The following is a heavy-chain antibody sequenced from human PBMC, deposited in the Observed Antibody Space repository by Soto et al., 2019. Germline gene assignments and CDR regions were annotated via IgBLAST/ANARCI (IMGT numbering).Heavy chain of an antibody. CDR3: ARDRSGWYDF. CDR1: GYPFTRNR. J-gene: IGHJ4*02. Sequence: QVHLVQSGPEVKKTGASVKVSCKTSGYPFTRNRLSWVRRAPGQGLEWMGWISPHNGNAKYAQKFQDRVTMTADTAASTVYMELRSLRSYGAAVFYCARDRSGWYDFWGQGTLVTVSA. CDR2: ISPHNGNA. D-gene: IGHD6-19*01. V-gene: IGHV1-18*01.